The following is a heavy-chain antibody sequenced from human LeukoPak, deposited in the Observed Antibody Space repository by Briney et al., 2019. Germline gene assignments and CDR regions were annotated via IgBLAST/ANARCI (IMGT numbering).Heavy chain of an antibody. J-gene: IGHJ2*01. CDR1: GGSISNNY. Sequence: SGTLSLTCSVSGGSISNNYWSWIRQPPGKGLEWIAYMSHSGSTKYNPSLKSRVTIALDTSKNQFSLKLSSVTAADMAVYYCARLFSRVGGYWHFDLWGRGTLVTVSS. V-gene: IGHV4-59*08. D-gene: IGHD3-16*01. CDR2: MSHSGST. CDR3: ARLFSRVGGYWHFDL.